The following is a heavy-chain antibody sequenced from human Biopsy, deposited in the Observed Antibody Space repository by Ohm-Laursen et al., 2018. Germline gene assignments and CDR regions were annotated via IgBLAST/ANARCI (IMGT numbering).Heavy chain of an antibody. CDR2: INWNSDII. D-gene: IGHD7-27*01. V-gene: IGHV3-9*01. CDR1: GFNFNDYG. CDR3: AEASNWGIEVKAFDI. Sequence: SLRLSCTASGFNFNDYGMHWVRQAPGKGLEWVAGINWNSDIIGYADSVRGRFTVSRDNGKNSLFLQMNSLRPDDTALYYCAEASNWGIEVKAFDIWGHGTMVTVSS. J-gene: IGHJ3*02.